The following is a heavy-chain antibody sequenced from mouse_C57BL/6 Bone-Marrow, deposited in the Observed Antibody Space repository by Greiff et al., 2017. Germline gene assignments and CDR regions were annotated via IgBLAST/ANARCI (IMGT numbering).Heavy chain of an antibody. J-gene: IGHJ2*01. Sequence: QVQLQQSGAELVRPGASVTLSCMASGYTFTDYEMHWVKQTPVHGLEWIGAIDTETGGTAYNQKFKGKAILTADKSSSKAYMELRSLTCEASAVYYCTRSHYGSSSDYWGQGTTRTVSS. CDR2: IDTETGGT. D-gene: IGHD1-1*01. CDR1: GYTFTDYE. CDR3: TRSHYGSSSDY. V-gene: IGHV1-15*01.